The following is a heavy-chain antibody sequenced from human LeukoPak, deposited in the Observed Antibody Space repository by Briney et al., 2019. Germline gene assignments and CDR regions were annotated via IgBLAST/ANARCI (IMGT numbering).Heavy chain of an antibody. J-gene: IGHJ4*02. Sequence: GGSLRLSCAASGFTFSSYAMSWVRQAPGKGLEWVSAISGSGGSTYYADSVKGRFTISRDNSKNTLYLQMNSLRAEDTVVYYCAKDLYSSSWSYFDYWGQGTLVTVSS. D-gene: IGHD6-13*01. CDR3: AKDLYSSSWSYFDY. CDR2: ISGSGGST. CDR1: GFTFSSYA. V-gene: IGHV3-23*01.